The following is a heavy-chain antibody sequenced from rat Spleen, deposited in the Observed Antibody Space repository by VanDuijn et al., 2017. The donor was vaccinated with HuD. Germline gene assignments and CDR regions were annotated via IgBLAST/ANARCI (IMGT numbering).Heavy chain of an antibody. Sequence: EVQLQESGPGLVKPSQSLSLTCSVTGYSITSGYGWNWIRKFPGNKLEWMGYINSAGSTNYKPPLKSQISITRDTSKNQFFLQLTSVTTEDTATYYCARGYGYTPFEYWGQGVMVTVSS. CDR2: INSAGST. CDR3: ARGYGYTPFEY. V-gene: IGHV3-3*01. D-gene: IGHD1-9*01. CDR1: GYSITSGYG. J-gene: IGHJ2*01.